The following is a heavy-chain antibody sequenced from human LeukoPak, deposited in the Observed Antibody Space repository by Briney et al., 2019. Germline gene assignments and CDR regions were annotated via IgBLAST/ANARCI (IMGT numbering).Heavy chain of an antibody. CDR3: ARDQRYCSSARCTDFDY. CDR2: IVVGSGNT. J-gene: IGHJ4*02. D-gene: IGHD2-2*01. CDR1: GFTFTSSA. V-gene: IGHV1-58*02. Sequence: SVKVSCRASGFTFTSSAMQWVRQARGQRLEWIGWIVVGSGNTNYAQKFQERVTITRDMSTSTAYMELTSLRSEDTAVYYCARDQRYCSSARCTDFDYWGQGTLVTVSS.